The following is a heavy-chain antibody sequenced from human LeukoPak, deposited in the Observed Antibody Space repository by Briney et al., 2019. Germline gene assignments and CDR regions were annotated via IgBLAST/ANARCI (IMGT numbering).Heavy chain of an antibody. J-gene: IGHJ6*04. Sequence: KPSETLSLTCAVSGGSISSGGYSWSWIRQPPGKGLEWNGYIYHSGSTYYNPSLKSRVTISVDRSKNQFSLKLSSVTAADTAVYYCARTYCSSTSCYDGNYYYYGMDVWGKGTTVTVSS. CDR3: ARTYCSSTSCYDGNYYYYGMDV. V-gene: IGHV4-30-2*01. CDR2: IYHSGST. D-gene: IGHD2-2*01. CDR1: GGSISSGGYS.